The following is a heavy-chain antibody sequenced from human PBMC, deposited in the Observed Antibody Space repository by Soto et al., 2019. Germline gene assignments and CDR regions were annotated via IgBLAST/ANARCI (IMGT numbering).Heavy chain of an antibody. CDR2: ILPANGIS. Sequence: QVQLVQSGAEVRKPGSSVKVSCKASGDTFGSYTLSWLRQAPGQGLEWMARILPANGISNYAPRFQDKVTASAYMSAKTSYIELSTLISQATAIFYCAGDRGAGGFFESWGQGTLVTVSS. J-gene: IGHJ4*02. CDR3: AGDRGAGGFFES. D-gene: IGHD6-25*01. V-gene: IGHV1-69*02. CDR1: GDTFGSYT.